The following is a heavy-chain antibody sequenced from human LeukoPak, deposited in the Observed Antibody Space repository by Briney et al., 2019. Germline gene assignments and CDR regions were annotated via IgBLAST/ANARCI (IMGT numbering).Heavy chain of an antibody. CDR1: GGSFSGYY. CDR3: ARGGPHYLARLDPFDF. CDR2: IHHSGST. Sequence: PSETLSLTCAVYGGSFSGYYWTWIRQPPGKGLEWIGEIHHSGSTNYNPSLKSRVTISVDTSKNQFSLKLSSVTAADTAVYYCARGGPHYLARLDPFDFWGQGTLVTVSP. J-gene: IGHJ4*02. D-gene: IGHD6-25*01. V-gene: IGHV4-34*01.